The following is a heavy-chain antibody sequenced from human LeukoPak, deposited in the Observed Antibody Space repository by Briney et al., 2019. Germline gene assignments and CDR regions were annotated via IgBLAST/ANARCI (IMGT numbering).Heavy chain of an antibody. CDR2: IYYSGST. V-gene: IGHV4-30-4*01. CDR1: GGSFSGYY. J-gene: IGHJ3*02. CDR3: ARAVGQLWLRVGAFDI. D-gene: IGHD5-18*01. Sequence: SETLSLTCAVYGGSFSGYYWSWLRQPPGKGLEWLGYIYYSGSTYYNPSLKSRVTISVDTSKNQFSLKLSSVTAADTAVYYCARAVGQLWLRVGAFDIWGQGTMVTVSS.